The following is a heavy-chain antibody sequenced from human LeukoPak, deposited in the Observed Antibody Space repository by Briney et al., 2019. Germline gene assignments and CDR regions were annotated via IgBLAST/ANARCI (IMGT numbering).Heavy chain of an antibody. CDR2: INHSGST. J-gene: IGHJ4*02. D-gene: IGHD3-3*01. CDR3: ARGRRKNFGVVIGFDFDY. Sequence: PSETLSLTCAVYGGSFSGYYWSWIRQPPGKGLEWIGEINHSGSTNYNPSLKSRVTISVDTSKNQFSLKLSSVTAADTAAYYCARGRRKNFGVVIGFDFDYWGQGTLLTVSS. V-gene: IGHV4-34*01. CDR1: GGSFSGYY.